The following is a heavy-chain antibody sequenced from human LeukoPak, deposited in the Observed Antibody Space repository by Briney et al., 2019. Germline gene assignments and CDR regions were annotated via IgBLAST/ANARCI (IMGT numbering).Heavy chain of an antibody. Sequence: GGSLRLSCTASGFTFGDYAMSWVRQAPGKGLEWVGSIRSKANGGTKEYSASVKCSITISRDDSKSIAYLQMNSLKTEDTAVYYCTRGLYYYGSGSYWGMVYYFDYWGQGTLVTAAS. V-gene: IGHV3-49*04. CDR3: TRGLYYYGSGSYWGMVYYFDY. CDR1: GFTFGDYA. CDR2: IRSKANGGTK. J-gene: IGHJ4*02. D-gene: IGHD3-10*01.